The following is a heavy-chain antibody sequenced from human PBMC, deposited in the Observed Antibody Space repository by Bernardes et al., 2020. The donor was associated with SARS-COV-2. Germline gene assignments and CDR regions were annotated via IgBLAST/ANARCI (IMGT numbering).Heavy chain of an antibody. CDR2: ISSSGSTI. D-gene: IGHD3-3*01. CDR1: GFTFSDYY. Sequence: GGSLRLSCAASGFTFSDYYMSWIRQAPGKGLEWVSYISSSGSTIYYADSVKGRFTISRDNAKNSLYLQMNSLRAEDTAVYYCARGYYDFWSGYYTGSWYFDLWGRGTLVTGSS. V-gene: IGHV3-11*01. J-gene: IGHJ2*01. CDR3: ARGYYDFWSGYYTGSWYFDL.